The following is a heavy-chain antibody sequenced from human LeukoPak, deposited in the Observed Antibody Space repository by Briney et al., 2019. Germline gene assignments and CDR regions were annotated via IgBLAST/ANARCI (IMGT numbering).Heavy chain of an antibody. Sequence: GGSLRLSCAASGFTFISYAMSWVRQAPGKGLEWVSAVRSSSGSTYYADSVKGRFTISRDNSKNTLYLQMNSLRAEDTAVYYCAKLQQLGGVDYWGQGTLVTVSS. CDR1: GFTFISYA. CDR2: VRSSSGST. D-gene: IGHD6-6*01. CDR3: AKLQQLGGVDY. V-gene: IGHV3-23*01. J-gene: IGHJ4*02.